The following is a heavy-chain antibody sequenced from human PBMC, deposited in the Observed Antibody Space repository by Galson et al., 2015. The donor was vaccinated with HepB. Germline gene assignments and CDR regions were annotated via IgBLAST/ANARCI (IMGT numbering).Heavy chain of an antibody. CDR2: ISSSSSTI. CDR3: ARSVRVTMIVVVTPNWYFDL. CDR1: GFTFSSYS. Sequence: SLRLSCAASGFTFSSYSMNWVRQAPGKGLEWVSYISSSSSTIYYADSVKGRFTISRDNAKNSLYLQMNSLRAEDTAVYYCARSVRVTMIVVVTPNWYFDLWGRGTLVTVYS. J-gene: IGHJ2*01. V-gene: IGHV3-48*01. D-gene: IGHD3-22*01.